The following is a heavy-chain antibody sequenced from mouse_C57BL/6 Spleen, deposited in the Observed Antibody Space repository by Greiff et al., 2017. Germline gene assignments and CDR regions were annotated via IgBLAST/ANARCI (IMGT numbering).Heavy chain of an antibody. D-gene: IGHD4-1*01. CDR3: ARLELTGTFDY. CDR2: IYPGDGDT. J-gene: IGHJ2*01. Sequence: QVQLQQSGPELVKPGASVKISCKASGYAFSSSWMNWVKQRPGKGLEWIGRIYPGDGDTNYNGKFKGKATLTADKSSSTASMQLSSLTSEDSAVYFCARLELTGTFDYWGQGTTLTVSS. V-gene: IGHV1-82*01. CDR1: GYAFSSSW.